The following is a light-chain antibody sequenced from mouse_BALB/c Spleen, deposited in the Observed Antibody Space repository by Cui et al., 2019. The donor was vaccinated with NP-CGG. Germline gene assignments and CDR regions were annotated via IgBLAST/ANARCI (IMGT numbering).Light chain of an antibody. Sequence: QAVVTQETAPTTLPGETVTLTCRSSTGAVTTSNYANWVQEKPDHLFTGLIGGTNNRAPGVPARFPGSLIGDKAALTITGAQTEDEAIYFCALWYSNHWVFGGGTKLTVL. CDR2: GTN. J-gene: IGLJ1*01. CDR3: ALWYSNHWV. V-gene: IGLV1*01. CDR1: TGAVTTSNY.